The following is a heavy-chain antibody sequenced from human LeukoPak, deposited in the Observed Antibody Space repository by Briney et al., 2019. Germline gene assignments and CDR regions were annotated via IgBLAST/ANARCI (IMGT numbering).Heavy chain of an antibody. CDR2: MSYDGRDI. CDR1: GFTFRTYA. CDR3: ARDALGAIDF. V-gene: IGHV3-30*04. J-gene: IGHJ4*02. Sequence: GGSLRLSCVASGFTFRTYAMHWVRQAPGKGLEWVAVMSYDGRDIHYADSVKGRFTISRDSSKNTLYLQMNSLRGEDTAVYYCARDALGAIDFWGQGTLATVSS. D-gene: IGHD3-3*01.